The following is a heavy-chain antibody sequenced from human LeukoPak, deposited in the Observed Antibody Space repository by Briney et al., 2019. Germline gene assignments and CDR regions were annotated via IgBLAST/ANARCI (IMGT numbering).Heavy chain of an antibody. Sequence: GGSLRLSCTASGFTLSSYEMSWIRQAPGKGLEWVSIIYSGGSTYYADSVKGRFTISRDKSKNTLYLQMNSLRPEDTAVYYCASPWQTNAFDIWGQGTMVTVSS. V-gene: IGHV3-53*01. CDR3: ASPWQTNAFDI. D-gene: IGHD1-7*01. CDR1: GFTLSSYE. J-gene: IGHJ3*02. CDR2: IYSGGST.